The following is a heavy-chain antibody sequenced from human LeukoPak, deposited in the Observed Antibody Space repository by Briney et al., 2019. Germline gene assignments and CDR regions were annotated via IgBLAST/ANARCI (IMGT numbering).Heavy chain of an antibody. J-gene: IGHJ4*02. CDR1: GFTFSSYR. CDR3: ARVGTSSSGWQFDY. D-gene: IGHD6-19*01. Sequence: PGGSLRLSCAASGFTFSSYRMNWVRQAPGKGLEWVSSISSSSSYIYYAGSVKGRFTISRDNAKNSLYLQMNSLRAEDTAVYYCARVGTSSSGWQFDYWGQGTLVTVSS. V-gene: IGHV3-21*01. CDR2: ISSSSSYI.